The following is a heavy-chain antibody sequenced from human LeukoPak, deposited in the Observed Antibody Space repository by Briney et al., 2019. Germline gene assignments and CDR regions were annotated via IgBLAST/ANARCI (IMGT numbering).Heavy chain of an antibody. CDR2: INSDGSST. J-gene: IGHJ5*02. CDR1: GFTFSSYW. D-gene: IGHD2-2*01. CDR3: AREAKVCSSTSCYYRFDP. V-gene: IGHV3-74*01. Sequence: PGGSLRLSCAASGFTFSSYWMHWVRQAPGKGLVWVSRINSDGSSTSYAGSVKGRFTISRDNAKNTLYLQMNSLRAEDTAVYYCAREAKVCSSTSCYYRFDPWGQGTLVTVSS.